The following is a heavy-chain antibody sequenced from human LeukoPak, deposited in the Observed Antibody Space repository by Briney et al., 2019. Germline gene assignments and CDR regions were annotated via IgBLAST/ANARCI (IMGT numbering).Heavy chain of an antibody. CDR3: ASETNYDILTGYYGTDY. V-gene: IGHV4-39*01. CDR1: GGSISSSSYY. J-gene: IGHJ4*02. Sequence: SETLSLTCTVSGGSISSSSYYWGWIRQPPGKGLEWIGSIYYSGSTYYNPSLKSRVTISVDTSKNQFSLKLSSVTAADTAVYYYASETNYDILTGYYGTDYWGQGTLVTVSS. CDR2: IYYSGST. D-gene: IGHD3-9*01.